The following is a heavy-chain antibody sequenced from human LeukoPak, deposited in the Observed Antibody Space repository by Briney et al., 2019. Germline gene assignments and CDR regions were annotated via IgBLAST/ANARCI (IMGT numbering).Heavy chain of an antibody. CDR3: AKDSAVGATTYYFDY. J-gene: IGHJ4*02. D-gene: IGHD1-26*01. Sequence: PGGSLRLSCAASGFTFSSYSMNWVRQAPGKVLEWVSSISSSSSYIYYADSVKGRFTISRDNAKNSLYLQMNSLRAEDTAVYYCAKDSAVGATTYYFDYWGQGTLVTVSS. CDR2: ISSSSSYI. V-gene: IGHV3-21*04. CDR1: GFTFSSYS.